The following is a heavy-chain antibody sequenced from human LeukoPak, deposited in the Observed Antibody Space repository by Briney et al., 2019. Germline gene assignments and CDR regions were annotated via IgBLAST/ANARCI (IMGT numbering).Heavy chain of an antibody. CDR1: GFSFGRYS. Sequence: GGSLRLSCAASGFSFGRYSMNWVRQAPGKGLEWVSYISSSSSTIYYADSVKGRFTISRDNAKNSLYPQMSSLRAEDTAVYYCARGYCSSSTCCFDFWGQGTLVSVSS. CDR3: ARGYCSSSTCCFDF. J-gene: IGHJ4*02. V-gene: IGHV3-48*04. D-gene: IGHD2-2*01. CDR2: ISSSSSTI.